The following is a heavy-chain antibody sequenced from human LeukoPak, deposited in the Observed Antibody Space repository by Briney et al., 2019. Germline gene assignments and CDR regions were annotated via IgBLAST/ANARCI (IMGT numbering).Heavy chain of an antibody. V-gene: IGHV1-8*02. Sequence: ASVKVSCKASGGTFSSYEISWVRQAPGQGLEWMGWINPNSGGTNYAQKFQGRVTMTRDMSTSTVYMELSSLRSEDTAVYYCARLSTVTHDAFDIWGQGTMVTVSS. CDR2: INPNSGGT. D-gene: IGHD4-17*01. CDR1: GGTFSSYE. CDR3: ARLSTVTHDAFDI. J-gene: IGHJ3*02.